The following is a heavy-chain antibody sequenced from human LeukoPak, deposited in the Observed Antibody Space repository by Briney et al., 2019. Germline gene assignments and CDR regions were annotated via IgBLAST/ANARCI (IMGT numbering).Heavy chain of an antibody. Sequence: SETLSLTCAVSGVSISSSNWWSWVRQPPGKGLEWIGEIYHSGSTNYNPSLKSRVTISLDTSKNQFSLKVTSVTAADTAVYYCVRPYCGGECQSKNNWFDPWGQGTLVTVSS. CDR3: VRPYCGGECQSKNNWFDP. CDR2: IYHSGST. D-gene: IGHD2-21*01. CDR1: GVSISSSNW. V-gene: IGHV4-4*02. J-gene: IGHJ5*02.